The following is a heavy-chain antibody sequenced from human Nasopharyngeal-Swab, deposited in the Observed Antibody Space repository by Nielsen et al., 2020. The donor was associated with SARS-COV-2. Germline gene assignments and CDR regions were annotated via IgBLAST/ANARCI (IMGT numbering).Heavy chain of an antibody. CDR3: AKEGATGWFDP. CDR1: GVTNTSQY. V-gene: IGHV4-59*11. J-gene: IGHJ5*02. Sequence: SETLSRNCTVAGVTNTSQYWSWIRQPPGKGLEGNGYISHNSGTSYTPSLKSRVTMFMETSKNQFSLRLRSVTAADTAVYYCAKEGATGWFDPWGQGTLVTVSS. CDR2: ISHNSGT.